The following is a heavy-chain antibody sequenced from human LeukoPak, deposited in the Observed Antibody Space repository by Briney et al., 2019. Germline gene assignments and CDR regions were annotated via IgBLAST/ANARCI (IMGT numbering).Heavy chain of an antibody. CDR3: ASGAPTLIFDY. D-gene: IGHD3-10*01. V-gene: IGHV1-69*04. J-gene: IGHJ4*02. CDR1: GGTFSSYA. CDR2: IIPILGIA. Sequence: GASVKVSCKASGGTFSSYAISWVRQAPGQGLEWMGRIIPILGIANYAQKFQGRVTTTADKSTSTAYMELSSLRSEDTAVYYCASGAPTLIFDYWGQGTLVTVSS.